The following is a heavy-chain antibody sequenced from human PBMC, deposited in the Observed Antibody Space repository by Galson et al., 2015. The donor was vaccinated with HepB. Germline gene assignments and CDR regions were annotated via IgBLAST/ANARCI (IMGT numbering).Heavy chain of an antibody. V-gene: IGHV1-18*01. CDR1: GNTFHSYG. Sequence: SVKVSCKATGNTFHSYGISWVRQAPGQGLEWMGWIRISGYNGGTDYAQRYQGRVIMTTDTYTNTAYMELRSLRSDDTAVYYCAISRVERLSRAHNYDSSGYYEAWGQGTLVTVST. J-gene: IGHJ4*02. CDR2: IRISGYNGGT. CDR3: AISRVERLSRAHNYDSSGYYEA. D-gene: IGHD3-22*01.